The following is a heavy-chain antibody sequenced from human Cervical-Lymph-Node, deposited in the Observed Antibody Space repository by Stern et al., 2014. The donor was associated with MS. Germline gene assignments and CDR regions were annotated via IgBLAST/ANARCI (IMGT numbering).Heavy chain of an antibody. CDR3: AKDPRIYDSSGYLDA. D-gene: IGHD3-22*01. CDR2: ISYDGDNK. Sequence: VQLLESGGGVVQPGRSLRLSCAASGFTFSLYDMHWVRPAPGKGLEWVAAISYDGDNKFYTDSVKGRFPISRDNSKSTLYLQLNSLRPEDTAIYYCAKDPRIYDSSGYLDAWGQGTLVTVSS. CDR1: GFTFSLYD. J-gene: IGHJ5*02. V-gene: IGHV3-30*18.